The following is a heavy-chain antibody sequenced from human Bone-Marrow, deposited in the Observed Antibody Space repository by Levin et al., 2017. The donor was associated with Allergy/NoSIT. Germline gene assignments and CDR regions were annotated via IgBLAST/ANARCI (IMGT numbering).Heavy chain of an antibody. CDR3: ARASATYYYDSSGYYAFDI. Sequence: PGGSLRLSCAASGFTFSDHYMDWVRQAPGKGLEWVGRTRNKANSYTTEYAASVKGRFTISRDDSKNSLYLQMNSLKTEDTAVYYCARASATYYYDSSGYYAFDIWGQGTMVTVSS. CDR2: TRNKANSYTT. CDR1: GFTFSDHY. J-gene: IGHJ3*02. V-gene: IGHV3-72*01. D-gene: IGHD3-22*01.